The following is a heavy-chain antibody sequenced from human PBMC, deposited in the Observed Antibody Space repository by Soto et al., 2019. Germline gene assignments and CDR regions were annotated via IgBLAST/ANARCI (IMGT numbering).Heavy chain of an antibody. Sequence: SGGSLRLSCAASGFTFSDYYMSWIRQTPGKGLEWLSYISPTSADTGYADSVKGRFTISRDNTDRSLYLQMNGLRVEDTAVYYCTRYTRVPDHWGQGTLVTVSS. V-gene: IGHV3-11*06. D-gene: IGHD1-1*01. CDR2: ISPTSADT. CDR3: TRYTRVPDH. CDR1: GFTFSDYY. J-gene: IGHJ5*02.